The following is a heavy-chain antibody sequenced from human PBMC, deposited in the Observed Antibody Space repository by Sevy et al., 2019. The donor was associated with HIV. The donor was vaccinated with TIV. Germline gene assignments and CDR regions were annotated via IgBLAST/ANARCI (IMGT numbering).Heavy chain of an antibody. CDR3: AKDVSDGYNYFLDF. V-gene: IGHV3-30*18. Sequence: GGSLRLSCAASGFTFRSYGMHWVRRAPDKGLEWVAVISNDGGNQYYADSVKGRFTISRDNSKNTVYLQMNSLRAEDTAVYYCAKDVSDGYNYFLDFWGQGALVTVSS. D-gene: IGHD5-12*01. CDR2: ISNDGGNQ. CDR1: GFTFRSYG. J-gene: IGHJ4*02.